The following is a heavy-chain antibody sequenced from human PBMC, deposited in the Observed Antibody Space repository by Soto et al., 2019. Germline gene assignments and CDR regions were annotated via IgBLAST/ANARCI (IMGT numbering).Heavy chain of an antibody. V-gene: IGHV4-59*01. J-gene: IGHJ6*02. CDR2: MYNTGST. Sequence: LSLTCTVSGGSISGYYWSWIRQPPGKGLEWIGYMYNTGSTVYNPSFKSRVTISVDTSKNQFSLKLNSVAAADTAVYYCARDLWGYCGTDCYPLDVWGQGTTVTVSS. D-gene: IGHD2-21*02. CDR3: ARDLWGYCGTDCYPLDV. CDR1: GGSISGYY.